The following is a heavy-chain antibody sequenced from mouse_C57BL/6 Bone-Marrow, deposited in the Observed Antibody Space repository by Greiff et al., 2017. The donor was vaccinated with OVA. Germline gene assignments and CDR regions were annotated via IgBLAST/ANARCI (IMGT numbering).Heavy chain of an antibody. Sequence: QVQLQQPGAELVKPGASVKLSCKASGYTFTSYWMHWVKQRPGQGLEWIGMIHPNSGSTNYNEKFKSKATLTVDKSSSTAYMQLSSLTSEDSAVYYCARKRGATGRYYFDYWGQGTTLTVSS. CDR1: GYTFTSYW. V-gene: IGHV1-64*01. J-gene: IGHJ2*01. CDR3: ARKRGATGRYYFDY. CDR2: IHPNSGST.